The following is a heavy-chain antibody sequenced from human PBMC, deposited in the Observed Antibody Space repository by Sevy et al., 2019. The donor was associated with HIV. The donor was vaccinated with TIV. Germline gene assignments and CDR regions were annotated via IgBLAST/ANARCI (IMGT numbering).Heavy chain of an antibody. CDR3: AMEGIAVAGIGYYFDY. V-gene: IGHV3-30*02. Sequence: GGSLRLSCAASGFTFSSYGMHWVRQAPGKGLEWVAIIRYDGSNKKYADSVKGRFSISRDNSKNTLYLQMNGLRAEETAVYYWAMEGIAVAGIGYYFDYWGQGTLVTVSS. CDR1: GFTFSSYG. J-gene: IGHJ4*02. CDR2: IRYDGSNK. D-gene: IGHD6-19*01.